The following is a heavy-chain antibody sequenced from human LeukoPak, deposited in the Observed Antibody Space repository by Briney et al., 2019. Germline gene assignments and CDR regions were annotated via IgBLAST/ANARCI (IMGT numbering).Heavy chain of an antibody. D-gene: IGHD5-18*01. CDR2: ISSSGTPK. J-gene: IGHJ4*02. V-gene: IGHV3-11*01. CDR1: GFIFSDYY. Sequence: GGSLRLSCGASGFIFSDYYMSWIRQAPGKGLEWISYISSSGTPKYYADSVKGRFTISRDNAKKSLYLQMNGLRAEDTAVYYCARDLAYFSRGYSYAPSYWGQGTLVTVSS. CDR3: ARDLAYFSRGYSYAPSY.